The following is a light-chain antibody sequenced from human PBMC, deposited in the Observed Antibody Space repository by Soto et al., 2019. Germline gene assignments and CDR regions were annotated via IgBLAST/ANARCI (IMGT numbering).Light chain of an antibody. CDR3: HQRSNWPPFT. V-gene: IGKV3-11*01. J-gene: IGKJ3*01. Sequence: EIVLTQSPATLSLSPGERATPSCRASQSVSVYLAWYQQKPGQAPRLLIYDASNRAPGVPARFSGSGSGTDFTLTISSLEPEDFAVYYCHQRSNWPPFTFGPGTRVDV. CDR1: QSVSVY. CDR2: DAS.